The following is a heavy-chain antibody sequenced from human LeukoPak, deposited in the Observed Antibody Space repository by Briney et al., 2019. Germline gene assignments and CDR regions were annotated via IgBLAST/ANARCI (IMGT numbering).Heavy chain of an antibody. CDR2: ISSSGSTI. J-gene: IGHJ6*02. Sequence: GGSLRLSCAASGFTFSSYEMNWVRQAPGKGLEWVSYISSSGSTIYYADSVKGRFTISRDNAKNSLYLQMNSLRAEDTAVYYCARDKDCGGDCFSPDYYYYGMDVWGQGTTVTVSS. V-gene: IGHV3-48*03. CDR3: ARDKDCGGDCFSPDYYYYGMDV. CDR1: GFTFSSYE. D-gene: IGHD2-21*02.